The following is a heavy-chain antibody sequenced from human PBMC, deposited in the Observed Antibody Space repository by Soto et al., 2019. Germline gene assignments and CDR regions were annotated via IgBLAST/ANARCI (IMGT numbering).Heavy chain of an antibody. Sequence: SETLSLTCTVSGGSISSYYWSWIRQPPGKGLEWIGYIYYSGSTNYNPSLKSRVTISVDTSKNQFSLKLSSVTAADTAVYYCGRVVSSWYTSSRRNWFDPWGQGTLVTVSS. J-gene: IGHJ5*02. D-gene: IGHD6-13*01. CDR1: GGSISSYY. V-gene: IGHV4-59*01. CDR3: GRVVSSWYTSSRRNWFDP. CDR2: IYYSGST.